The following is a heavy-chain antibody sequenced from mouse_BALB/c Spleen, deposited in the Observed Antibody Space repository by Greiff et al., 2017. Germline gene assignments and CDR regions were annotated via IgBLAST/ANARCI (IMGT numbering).Heavy chain of an antibody. Sequence: VQLQQSGPELVKPGASVKISCKASGYTFTDYNMHWVKQSHGKSLEWIGYIYPYNGGTGYNQKFKSKATLTVDNSSSTAYMELRSLTSEDSAVYYCARGGNYYFAWFAYWGQGTLVTVSA. CDR2: IYPYNGGT. CDR3: ARGGNYYFAWFAY. V-gene: IGHV1S29*02. D-gene: IGHD2-1*01. J-gene: IGHJ3*01. CDR1: GYTFTDYN.